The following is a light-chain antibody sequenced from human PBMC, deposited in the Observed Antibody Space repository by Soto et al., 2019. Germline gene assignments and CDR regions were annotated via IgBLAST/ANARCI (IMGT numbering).Light chain of an antibody. CDR3: SSYLDTNPI. Sequence: QSALTQPASVSGSPGQSITISCTGTSSDIGGYNYVSWYQQHPGKVPKLMIFEVSNRPSGVSYRFSGSKSGNTASLTISGLQAEDEADYYCSSYLDTNPIFGGGTKLTVL. CDR2: EVS. CDR1: SSDIGGYNY. V-gene: IGLV2-14*01. J-gene: IGLJ2*01.